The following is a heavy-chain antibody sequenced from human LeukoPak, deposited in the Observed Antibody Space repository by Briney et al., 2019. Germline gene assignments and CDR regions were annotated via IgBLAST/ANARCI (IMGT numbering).Heavy chain of an antibody. V-gene: IGHV3-74*01. J-gene: IGHJ4*02. Sequence: GGSLRLSCAASGFTFSNNLVYWVREAPGEGLVWVSRIRADGSTANYADSVKGGFTISRDNAKNALYLQMNSLRAEDTAVYFCARVHDRSSDGWTSTLDYWGQRTLVTVSS. D-gene: IGHD3-22*01. CDR1: GFTFSNNL. CDR2: IRADGSTA. CDR3: ARVHDRSSDGWTSTLDY.